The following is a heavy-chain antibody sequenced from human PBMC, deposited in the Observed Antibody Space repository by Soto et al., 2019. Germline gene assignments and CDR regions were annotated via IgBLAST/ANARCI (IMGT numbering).Heavy chain of an antibody. CDR2: IWYGGSKK. CDR1: GFAFSSYG. V-gene: IGHV3-33*01. CDR3: ARDIDTSGRYGSFGP. D-gene: IGHD3-10*01. Sequence: QVQVVESGGGVVQPGRSLRLSCAASGFAFSSYGMHWVRQAPGKGLEWVAVIWYGGSKKYYADSVKGRFTISRDDSKNTLYLQMNSLRAEDTAVYYCARDIDTSGRYGSFGPWGQGTLGTVSS. J-gene: IGHJ5*02.